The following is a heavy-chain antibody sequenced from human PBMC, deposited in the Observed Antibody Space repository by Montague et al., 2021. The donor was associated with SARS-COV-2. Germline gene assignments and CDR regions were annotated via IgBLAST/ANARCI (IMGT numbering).Heavy chain of an antibody. Sequence: SLILSCAASGFIFSSYGMHLFRQAPVKGLEWVAHIWYDGSNENYLDSVKGRFTISRDNFKNTLYLQMNSLRAEDTAIYYCARGSVGGYYFDYWGQGTLVTVSS. D-gene: IGHD1-26*01. CDR2: IWYDGSNE. V-gene: IGHV3-33*01. CDR1: GFIFSSYG. CDR3: ARGSVGGYYFDY. J-gene: IGHJ4*02.